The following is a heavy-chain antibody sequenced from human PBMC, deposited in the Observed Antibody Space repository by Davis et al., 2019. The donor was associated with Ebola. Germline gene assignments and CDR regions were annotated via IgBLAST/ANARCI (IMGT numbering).Heavy chain of an antibody. V-gene: IGHV4-4*02. CDR2: FYNSGGT. Sequence: MPSETLSLTCAVSGGSISSSNWWSWVRQPPGKGLEWIGSFYNSGGTYSNPSLKSRVTISVDKSKNQFSLKLSSVTAADTAVYYCATTQWLREFDNWGQGTLVTVSS. D-gene: IGHD6-19*01. J-gene: IGHJ4*02. CDR3: ATTQWLREFDN. CDR1: GGSISSSNW.